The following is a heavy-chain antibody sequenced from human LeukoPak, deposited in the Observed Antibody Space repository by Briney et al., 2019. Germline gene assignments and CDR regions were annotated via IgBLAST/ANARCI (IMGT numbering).Heavy chain of an antibody. V-gene: IGHV4-34*01. J-gene: IGHJ3*02. Sequence: SETLSLTCAVYGGSFSGYYWSWIRQPPGKGLEWIGEINHSGSTNYNPSLKSRVTISVDTSKNQFSLKLSSVTAADTAVYYCARHTGGGYHDSSGFGAFDIWGQGTMVTVSS. CDR1: GGSFSGYY. D-gene: IGHD3-22*01. CDR2: INHSGST. CDR3: ARHTGGGYHDSSGFGAFDI.